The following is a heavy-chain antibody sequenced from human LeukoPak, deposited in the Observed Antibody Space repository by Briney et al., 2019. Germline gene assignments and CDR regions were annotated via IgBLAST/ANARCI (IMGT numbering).Heavy chain of an antibody. D-gene: IGHD3-9*01. Sequence: GESLKISCKGSGYSFTSYWIGWVRQMHGKGLEWMGIIYPGDSDTRYSPSFQGQVTISADKSISTAYLQWSSLKASDTAMYYCARSIRYFDWSYYMDVWGKGTTVTVSS. V-gene: IGHV5-51*01. CDR2: IYPGDSDT. CDR1: GYSFTSYW. J-gene: IGHJ6*03. CDR3: ARSIRYFDWSYYMDV.